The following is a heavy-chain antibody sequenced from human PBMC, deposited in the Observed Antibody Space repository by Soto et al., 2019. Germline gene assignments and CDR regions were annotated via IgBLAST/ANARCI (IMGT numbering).Heavy chain of an antibody. D-gene: IGHD2-2*01. J-gene: IGHJ6*02. Sequence: ASVKVSCKASGGTFSSYAISWVRQAPGQGLEWMGGITPIFGTANYAQKFQGRVTITADESTSTAYMELRSLRSDDTAVYYCARTGYCSSTSCPEVYYYYYGMDVWGQGTTVTVSS. V-gene: IGHV1-69*13. CDR1: GGTFSSYA. CDR2: ITPIFGTA. CDR3: ARTGYCSSTSCPEVYYYYYGMDV.